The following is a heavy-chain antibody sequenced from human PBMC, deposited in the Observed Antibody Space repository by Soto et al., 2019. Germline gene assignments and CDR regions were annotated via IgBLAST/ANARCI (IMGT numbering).Heavy chain of an antibody. CDR2: SYYSGST. CDR1: GGSISNDNYY. V-gene: IGHV4-31*03. CDR3: VATTVTMISLDY. Sequence: QVQLRESGPGLVKPSQTLSLTCTVSGGSISNDNYYWTWIRQHPGKGLEWIGYSYYSGSTYYNPSLKSRFSISVDTSKNQFSLKLSSVTAADTAVYYCVATTVTMISLDYWGQGTLVTVSS. J-gene: IGHJ4*02. D-gene: IGHD4-17*01.